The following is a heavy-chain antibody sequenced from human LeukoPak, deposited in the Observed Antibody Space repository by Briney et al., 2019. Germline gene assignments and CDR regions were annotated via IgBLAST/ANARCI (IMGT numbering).Heavy chain of an antibody. V-gene: IGHV5-51*01. CDR2: IYPRDSDT. CDR3: ARRFGYYDSSGYLGAFDI. CDR1: GYRFTDYW. D-gene: IGHD3-22*01. J-gene: IGHJ3*02. Sequence: GESLKISCKGSGYRFTDYWIGWVRQMPGKGLDWMGIIYPRDSDTRYSPSFQGQVTISADKSISTAYLQWSSLKASDTAMYYCARRFGYYDSSGYLGAFDIWGQGTMVTVSS.